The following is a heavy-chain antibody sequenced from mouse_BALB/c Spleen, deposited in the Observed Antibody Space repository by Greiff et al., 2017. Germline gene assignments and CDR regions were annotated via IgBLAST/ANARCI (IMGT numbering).Heavy chain of an antibody. CDR2: IDPENGDT. Sequence: EVQLQQSGAELVRSGASVKLSCTASGFNIKDYYMHWVKQRPEQGLEWIGWIDPENGDTEYAPKFQGKATMTADTSSNTAYLQLSSLTSEDTAVYYCNSYDNYLGWFAYWGQGTLVTVSA. CDR3: NSYDNYLGWFAY. J-gene: IGHJ3*01. V-gene: IGHV14-4*02. D-gene: IGHD2-1*01. CDR1: GFNIKDYY.